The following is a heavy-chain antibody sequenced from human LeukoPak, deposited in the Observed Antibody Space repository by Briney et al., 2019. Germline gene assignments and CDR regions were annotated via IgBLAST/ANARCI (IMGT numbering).Heavy chain of an antibody. V-gene: IGHV4-34*01. Sequence: SETLSLTCAVYGGSFSGYYWSWIRQPPGKGLEWIGEINHSGSTNYNPSLKSRVTISVDTSKNQFSLRLSSVTAADTAVYYCARATRLTGSRITMVRGVIISFDYWGQGTLVTVSS. J-gene: IGHJ4*02. CDR1: GGSFSGYY. D-gene: IGHD3-10*01. CDR3: ARATRLTGSRITMVRGVIISFDY. CDR2: INHSGST.